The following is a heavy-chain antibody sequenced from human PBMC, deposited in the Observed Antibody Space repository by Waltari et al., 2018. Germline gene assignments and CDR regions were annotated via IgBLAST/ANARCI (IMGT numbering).Heavy chain of an antibody. J-gene: IGHJ4*02. Sequence: QVQLVQSGAEVKKPGASVKVSCKVSGYTLTELSMHWVRQAPGKGLEWMGGFEPEEGETIYEKKFQGRVTMTEDTSTDTAYMELSSMRSEDTAVYYCATGMNVLRFLEWFPRNWGQGTLVTVSS. D-gene: IGHD3-3*01. V-gene: IGHV1-24*01. CDR3: ATGMNVLRFLEWFPRN. CDR2: FEPEEGET. CDR1: GYTLTELS.